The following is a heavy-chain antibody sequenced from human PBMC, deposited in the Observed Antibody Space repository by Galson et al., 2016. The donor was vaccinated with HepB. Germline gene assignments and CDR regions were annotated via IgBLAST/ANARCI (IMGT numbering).Heavy chain of an antibody. V-gene: IGHV3-23*01. CDR2: ISITGKSA. CDR1: RFTFSTSA. J-gene: IGHJ6*04. CDR3: ATTHGASRTSVSTAQHYGLDV. Sequence: SLRLSCAASRFTFSTSAMTWVRQAPGKGLEWVSTISITGKSAYYADSVKGRFTISRDNSKNTLFLQMNSLRAEDTAVYDCATTHGASRTSVSTAQHYGLDVWGKGTTVTVSS. D-gene: IGHD4-11*01.